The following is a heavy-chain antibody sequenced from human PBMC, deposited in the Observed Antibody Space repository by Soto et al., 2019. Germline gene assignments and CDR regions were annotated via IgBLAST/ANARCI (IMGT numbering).Heavy chain of an antibody. CDR1: GGTFSSYT. CDR2: IIPILGIA. V-gene: IGHV1-69*02. J-gene: IGHJ6*03. D-gene: IGHD6-6*01. Sequence: ASVKVSCKASGGTFSSYTISWVRQAPGQGLEWMGRIIPILGIANYAQKFQGRVTITADKSTSTAYMELSSLRSEDTAVYYCARVPHKKGWQLADYYYYMDVWGKGTTVTVSS. CDR3: ARVPHKKGWQLADYYYYMDV.